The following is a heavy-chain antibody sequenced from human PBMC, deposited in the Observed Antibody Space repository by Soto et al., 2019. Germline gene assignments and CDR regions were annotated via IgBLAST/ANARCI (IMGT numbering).Heavy chain of an antibody. CDR3: ARDIMAAAPDY. CDR2: INAGNGNT. V-gene: IGHV1-3*01. Sequence: ASVKVSCKASGYTFTSYAMHWVRQAPGQRLEWMGWINAGNGNTKYSQKFQGRVAITRDTSASTAYMELSSLRSEDTAVYYCARDIMAAAPDYWGQGTLVTVSS. J-gene: IGHJ4*02. D-gene: IGHD6-13*01. CDR1: GYTFTSYA.